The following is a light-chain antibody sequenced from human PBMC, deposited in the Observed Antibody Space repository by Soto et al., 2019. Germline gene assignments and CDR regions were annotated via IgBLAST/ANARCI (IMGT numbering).Light chain of an antibody. CDR1: SSDVGGNNY. Sequence: QSVLTQPASVSGSPGQSITISCTGTSSDVGGNNYVSWYQHHPGKAPKLMIFDVSNRPSGVTNSITGSKSDNTASLTISRLQPEDEADYYCSSYTTGNTRQIVFGTGTKVTVL. V-gene: IGLV2-14*03. CDR3: SSYTTGNTRQIV. CDR2: DVS. J-gene: IGLJ1*01.